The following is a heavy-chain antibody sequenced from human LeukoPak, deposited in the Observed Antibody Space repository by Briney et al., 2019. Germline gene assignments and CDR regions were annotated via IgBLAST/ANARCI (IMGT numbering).Heavy chain of an antibody. CDR3: ARAESGSYGVDGY. V-gene: IGHV3-11*01. Sequence: PGGSLRLSCAASGFTFSDDYMSWIRQAPGKGLEWVSYISSSGSTRYYADTVKGRFTISRDNAKNSLYLQMNSLRAEDTAVYYCARAESGSYGVDGYWGQGTLVTVSS. J-gene: IGHJ4*02. CDR1: GFTFSDDY. D-gene: IGHD1-26*01. CDR2: ISSSGSTR.